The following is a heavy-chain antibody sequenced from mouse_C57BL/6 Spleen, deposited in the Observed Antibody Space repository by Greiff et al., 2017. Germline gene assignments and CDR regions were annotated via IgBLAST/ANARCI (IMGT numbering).Heavy chain of an antibody. CDR3: TTGLYYGDD. CDR2: IDPEDGDT. CDR1: GFTIKDYY. J-gene: IGHJ2*01. Sequence: VQLQQSGAELVRPGASVKLSCTASGFTIKDYYMHWVKQRPEQGLEWIGRIDPEDGDTDYAPKFQGKATMTADTSSNTAYLQLSSLTTEDTAVDYCTTGLYYGDDWGQGTTLPVSS. V-gene: IGHV14-1*01.